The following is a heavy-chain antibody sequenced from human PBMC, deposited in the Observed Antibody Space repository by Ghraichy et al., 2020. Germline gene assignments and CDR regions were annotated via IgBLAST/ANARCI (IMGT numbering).Heavy chain of an antibody. J-gene: IGHJ4*02. CDR2: ISGSGGST. V-gene: IGHV3-23*01. Sequence: GGSLRLSCAASGFTFSSYAMSWVRQAPGKGLEWVSAISGSGGSTYYADSVKGRFTISRDNSKNTLYLQMNSLRAEDTAVYYCAKGGSYYYDSSGYYPHSYHFDYWGQGTLVTVSS. CDR3: AKGGSYYYDSSGYYPHSYHFDY. CDR1: GFTFSSYA. D-gene: IGHD3-22*01.